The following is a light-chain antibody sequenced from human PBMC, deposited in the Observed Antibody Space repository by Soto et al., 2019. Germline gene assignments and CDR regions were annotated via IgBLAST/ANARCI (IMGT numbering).Light chain of an antibody. CDR2: GNS. CDR3: QSYASSLSRV. V-gene: IGLV1-40*01. J-gene: IGLJ2*01. CDR1: SSNIGAGYD. Sequence: QSVLTQPPSVSGAPGQRITISCTGSSSNIGAGYDVHWYQQLPGTAPKLLIYGNSNRPSGVPDRFSGSKSCTSASLAITGLQAEDEADYYCQSYASSLSRVFGGGTKLTVL.